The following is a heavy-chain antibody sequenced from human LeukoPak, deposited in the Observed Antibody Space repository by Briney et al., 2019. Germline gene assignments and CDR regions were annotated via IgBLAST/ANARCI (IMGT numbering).Heavy chain of an antibody. V-gene: IGHV1-24*01. CDR3: ATVSWLRLHGGYYFDY. D-gene: IGHD5-12*01. CDR2: FDPEDGET. J-gene: IGHJ4*02. Sequence: APVKVSCKVSGYTLTELSMHWVRQAPGKGLEWMGGFDPEDGETIYAQKFQGRVTMTEDTSTDTAYMELSSLRSEDTAVYYCATVSWLRLHGGYYFDYWGQGTLVTVSS. CDR1: GYTLTELS.